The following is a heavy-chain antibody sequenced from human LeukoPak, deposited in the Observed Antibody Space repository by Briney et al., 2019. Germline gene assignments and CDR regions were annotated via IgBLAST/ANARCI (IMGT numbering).Heavy chain of an antibody. Sequence: PGGSLRLSCAASGFTFSSYAMHWVRQAPGKGLEWVAVISYDGSNKYYADSVKGRFTISRDNSKNTLYLQMNSLRAEDTAVYYCAKDPLGSGWPSFDYWGQGTLVTVSS. J-gene: IGHJ4*02. V-gene: IGHV3-30-3*01. D-gene: IGHD6-19*01. CDR2: ISYDGSNK. CDR3: AKDPLGSGWPSFDY. CDR1: GFTFSSYA.